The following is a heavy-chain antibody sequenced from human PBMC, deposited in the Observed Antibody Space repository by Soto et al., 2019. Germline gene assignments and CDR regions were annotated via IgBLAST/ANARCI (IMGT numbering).Heavy chain of an antibody. D-gene: IGHD6-13*01. CDR1: GGSFSGYY. J-gene: IGHJ4*02. V-gene: IGHV4-34*01. CDR2: INHSGST. Sequence: SETLSLTCAVYGGSFSGYYWSWIRQPPGKGLEWIGEINHSGSTNYNPSLKSRVTISVDTSKNQFSLKLSSVTAADTAVYYCVRGSIAAADPDYWGQGTLVTVSS. CDR3: VRGSIAAADPDY.